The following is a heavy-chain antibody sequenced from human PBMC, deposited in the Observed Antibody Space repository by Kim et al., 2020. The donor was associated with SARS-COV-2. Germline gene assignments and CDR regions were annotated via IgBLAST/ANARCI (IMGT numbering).Heavy chain of an antibody. CDR1: GFTFSNSG. J-gene: IGHJ4*02. D-gene: IGHD6-19*01. V-gene: IGHV3-23*01. CDR3: AKERVGRGWGSYREY. Sequence: GGSLRLSCTASGFTFSNSGMAWVRQAPGKGKEWVAAIGVGGSTFYPESVRGRFIISRDNSENTPYLQMNSLRADDTAIFYYAKERVGRGWGSYREYWGKGTLVTVS. CDR2: IGVGGST.